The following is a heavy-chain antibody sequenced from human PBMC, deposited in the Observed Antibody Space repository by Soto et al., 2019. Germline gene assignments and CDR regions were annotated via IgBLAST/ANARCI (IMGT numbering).Heavy chain of an antibody. CDR3: ARQGSNVAYYSYGMDV. V-gene: IGHV5-51*01. CDR2: IYPGDSDT. CDR1: GYRFSSYW. D-gene: IGHD2-8*01. Sequence: PGESLKISCQGSGYRFSSYWIAWVRQMPGKGLEWMGIIYPGDSDTMYSPSFEGQVTFSVDKSTSTAYLQWSSLKASDTAMYYCARQGSNVAYYSYGMDVWGQAITV. J-gene: IGHJ6*02.